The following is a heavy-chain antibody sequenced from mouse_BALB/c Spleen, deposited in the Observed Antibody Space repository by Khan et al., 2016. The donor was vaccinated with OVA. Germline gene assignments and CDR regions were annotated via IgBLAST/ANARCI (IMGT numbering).Heavy chain of an antibody. CDR2: INPSNGYT. D-gene: IGHD2-14*01. CDR1: GYTFTSYT. J-gene: IGHJ3*01. V-gene: IGHV1-4*01. CDR3: VRDGAYHRNDGWFAY. Sequence: VKLQESGAELARPGASVKMSCKASGYTFTSYTIHWIKKRPGQGLEWIGYINPSNGYTNYNQKFKDKATLTTDKSSTTAYLQLSSLTSDDSAVYNSVRDGAYHRNDGWFAYWGQGTLVTVSA.